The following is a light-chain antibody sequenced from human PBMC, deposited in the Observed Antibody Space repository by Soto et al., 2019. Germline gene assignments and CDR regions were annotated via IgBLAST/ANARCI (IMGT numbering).Light chain of an antibody. V-gene: IGKV1-33*01. CDR2: GAS. CDR1: QDINIF. J-gene: IGKJ2*01. Sequence: DIQMTQSPSSLSASVGDRVTITCQASQDINIFLNWYQQRPGKAPKLLIYGASNLQTGVPSRFSGSGSAMEFTLTINSLQPDDFAAYFCQQYSSLPLTFGQGTNL. CDR3: QQYSSLPLT.